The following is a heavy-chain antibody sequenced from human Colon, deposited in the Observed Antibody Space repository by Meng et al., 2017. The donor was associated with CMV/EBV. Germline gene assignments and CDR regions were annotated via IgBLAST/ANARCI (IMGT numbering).Heavy chain of an antibody. CDR1: GFTFSSYS. J-gene: IGHJ5*02. V-gene: IGHV3-21*01. Sequence: GESLKISCAASGFTFSSYSMNWVRQAPGKGLEWVSSISSSSSYIYYADSVKGRFTISRDNAKNSLYLQMNSLRAEDTAVYYCARGPGTYRSGWPPGPWCQGTLVTVSS. CDR2: ISSSSSYI. CDR3: ARGPGTYRSGWPPGP. D-gene: IGHD6-19*01.